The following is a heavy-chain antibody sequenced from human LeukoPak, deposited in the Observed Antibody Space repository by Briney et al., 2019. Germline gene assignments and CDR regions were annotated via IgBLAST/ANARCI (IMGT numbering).Heavy chain of an antibody. CDR1: GYTFTGYY. D-gene: IGHD5-12*01. CDR3: ARGEVATIPHFDY. V-gene: IGHV1-2*02. Sequence: GASVKVSCKASGYTFTGYYIHWVRQAPGQGLEWMGWINPNSGATNYAQKFQGRVTMTRDTPISTAYMELTRLISDDTAVYYCARGEVATIPHFDYWGQGTLVTVSS. CDR2: INPNSGAT. J-gene: IGHJ4*02.